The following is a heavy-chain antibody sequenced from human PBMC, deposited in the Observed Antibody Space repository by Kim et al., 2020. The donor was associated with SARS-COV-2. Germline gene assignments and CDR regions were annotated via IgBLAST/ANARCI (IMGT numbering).Heavy chain of an antibody. Sequence: GGSLRLSCAASGFTFSSYSMNWVRQAPGKGLEWVSSISSSSSYIYYADSVKGRFTISRDNAKNLVYLQMNSLRVEDTAVYYCASCRGYYDSSSSLDYWGQGTLVTVSS. CDR1: GFTFSSYS. D-gene: IGHD3-22*01. CDR2: ISSSSSYI. CDR3: ASCRGYYDSSSSLDY. J-gene: IGHJ4*02. V-gene: IGHV3-21*06.